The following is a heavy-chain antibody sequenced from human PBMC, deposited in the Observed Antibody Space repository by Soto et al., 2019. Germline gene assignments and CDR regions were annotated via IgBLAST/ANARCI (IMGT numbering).Heavy chain of an antibody. J-gene: IGHJ4*02. Sequence: EVQLVESGGGLVQPGGSLKLSCAASGFTFSGSAMHWVRQASGNGLEWVGRIRSKATSYATAYAASVKGRFTISRDDSKNTAYLQMNSLKTEDTAVYYCTKHQNDGDLSDWGQETLVTVSS. CDR1: GFTFSGSA. CDR2: IRSKATSYAT. D-gene: IGHD4-17*01. CDR3: TKHQNDGDLSD. V-gene: IGHV3-73*01.